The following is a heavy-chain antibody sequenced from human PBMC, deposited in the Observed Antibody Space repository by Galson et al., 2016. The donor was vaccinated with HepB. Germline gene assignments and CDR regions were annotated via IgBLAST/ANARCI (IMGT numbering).Heavy chain of an antibody. J-gene: IGHJ4*02. V-gene: IGHV5-51*01. D-gene: IGHD3-22*01. CDR1: GYSFTSYW. CDR2: IYPGDSET. Sequence: QSGAEVKKPGESLKISCKGSGYSFTSYWIAWVRQMPGKGLEWMGIIYPGDSETRYSPPFQGQVTISADKSISTAYLQWSSLKASDTAMYYCARHLNYYDGTGYYYGDYWGQGTLVTVSS. CDR3: ARHLNYYDGTGYYYGDY.